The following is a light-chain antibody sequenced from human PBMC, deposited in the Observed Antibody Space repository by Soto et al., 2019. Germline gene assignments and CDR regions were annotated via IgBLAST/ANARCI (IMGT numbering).Light chain of an antibody. CDR2: DAS. CDR3: QPYNSWPPIT. Sequence: EIVMTQSPATLSVSPGERATLSFSSSQSVSINLAWYQQKPGQAPRLLIYDASTRATGIPDRFSGGGSGTEFTLTISSLQSEDFVVYYCQPYNSWPPITFGQGTRLEIK. CDR1: QSVSIN. J-gene: IGKJ5*01. V-gene: IGKV3-15*01.